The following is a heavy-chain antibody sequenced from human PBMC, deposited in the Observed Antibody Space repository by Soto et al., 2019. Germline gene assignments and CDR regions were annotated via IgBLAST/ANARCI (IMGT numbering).Heavy chain of an antibody. V-gene: IGHV4-4*02. CDR3: ARGGSSGWYYYYGMDV. J-gene: IGHJ6*02. D-gene: IGHD6-19*01. CDR2: IYHSGTT. CDR1: GGSISSSNW. Sequence: SETLSLTCVVSGGSISSSNWWSWVRQPPGKGLEWIGEIYHSGTTNYSPSLKSRVIISVDTYKNQFSLKLSSVTAADTAVYYCARGGSSGWYYYYGMDVWVQGTTVTLSS.